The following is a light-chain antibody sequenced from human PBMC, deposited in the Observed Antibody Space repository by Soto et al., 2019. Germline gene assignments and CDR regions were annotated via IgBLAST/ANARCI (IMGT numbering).Light chain of an antibody. CDR2: DVS. CDR3: SSYTSSSTLDV. CDR1: SSDVGGYNY. J-gene: IGLJ1*01. V-gene: IGLV2-14*01. Sequence: QSVLTQPASVSGSPGQSITTSCTGTSSDVGGYNYVSWYQQHPGKAPKLMIYDVSNRPSGVSNRFSGSKSGNTASLTISGLQAEDEADYYCSSYTSSSTLDVFGTGTKLTVL.